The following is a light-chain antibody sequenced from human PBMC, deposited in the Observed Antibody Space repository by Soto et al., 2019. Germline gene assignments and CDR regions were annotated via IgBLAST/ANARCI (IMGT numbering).Light chain of an antibody. CDR2: AAS. Sequence: DIQMTQSPSSLSACVGDRVTITCRASQSISSYLNWYQQKPGKAPKLLIYAASSLQSGVPSRFSGSGSGTDFTLTISSLQPEDFATHYCQQSYSTPVTFGPGTNVDIK. CDR1: QSISSY. CDR3: QQSYSTPVT. V-gene: IGKV1-39*01. J-gene: IGKJ3*01.